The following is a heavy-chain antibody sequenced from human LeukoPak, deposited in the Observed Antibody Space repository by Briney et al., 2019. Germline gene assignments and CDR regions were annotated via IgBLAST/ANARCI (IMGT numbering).Heavy chain of an antibody. V-gene: IGHV3-30*01. CDR3: VRGIAGAGPFGY. D-gene: IGHD6-13*01. CDR2: ISYDGSNK. CDR1: GFTFSSYA. Sequence: PGGSLRLSCAASGFTFSSYAMHWVRQAPGKGLEWVAVISYDGSNKYYAYSVKGRFTISRDNSKNKLYLQMNSLRAEDTAVYYCVRGIAGAGPFGYWGQGTMVTVSS. J-gene: IGHJ4*02.